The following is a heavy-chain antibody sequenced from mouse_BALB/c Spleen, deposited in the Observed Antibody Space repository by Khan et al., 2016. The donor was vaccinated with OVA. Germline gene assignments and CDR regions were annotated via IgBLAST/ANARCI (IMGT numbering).Heavy chain of an antibody. CDR1: GYTFSDYV. J-gene: IGHJ3*01. CDR3: ARGGYSVFAY. CDR2: IFPGSGNP. V-gene: IGHV1-77*01. Sequence: QVQLKQSGPELVKPGASLKVSCKASGYTFSDYVIGWVKQRARQGLEWIGDIFPGSGNPYYNEKFKGKATLTADTSSSTAYMQLSSLTPEDSAVYLCARGGYSVFAYWGQGTLVTVSA. D-gene: IGHD2-14*01.